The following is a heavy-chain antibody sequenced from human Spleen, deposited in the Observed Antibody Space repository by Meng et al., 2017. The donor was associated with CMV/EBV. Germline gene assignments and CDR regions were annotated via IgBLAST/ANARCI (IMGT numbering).Heavy chain of an antibody. CDR2: ISWDAGST. CDR1: GFTFDDDA. J-gene: IGHJ4*02. D-gene: IGHD3-10*01. CDR3: AKDVRYDGSAFDY. V-gene: IGHV3-43D*03. Sequence: CTASGFTFDDDAMHWVRQAPGKGLEWVSLISWDAGSTYYTHSVSGRFTISRDNIKNSLYLQMNSLRPEDTALYYCAKDVRYDGSAFDYWGRGTLVTVSS.